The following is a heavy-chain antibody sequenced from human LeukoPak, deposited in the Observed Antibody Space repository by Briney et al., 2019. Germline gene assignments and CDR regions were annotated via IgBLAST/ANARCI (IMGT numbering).Heavy chain of an antibody. Sequence: GGSLRLSCAGSGFIFSTYAMTWVRQAPGKGLEWVSGISGSGDTTYYADSVKGRFTISRDNSKNTLYLQMNSLRAEDTAVYYCAKWGGDYDWYFDLWGRGTLVTVSS. V-gene: IGHV3-23*01. CDR1: GFIFSTYA. J-gene: IGHJ2*01. CDR2: ISGSGDTT. D-gene: IGHD4-17*01. CDR3: AKWGGDYDWYFDL.